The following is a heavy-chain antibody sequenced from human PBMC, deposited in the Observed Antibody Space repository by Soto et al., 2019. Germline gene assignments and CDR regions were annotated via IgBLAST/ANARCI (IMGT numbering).Heavy chain of an antibody. CDR2: IYYSGST. CDR3: ARDDLDCSGGSCYYYGMDV. V-gene: IGHV4-59*01. CDR1: GGSISSYY. Sequence: KASETLSLTCTVSGGSISSYYWSWIRQPPGKGLEWIGYIYYSGSTNHNPSLKSRVTISVDTSKNQFSLKLSSVTAADTAVYYCARDDLDCSGGSCYYYGMDVWGQGTTVTVSS. D-gene: IGHD2-15*01. J-gene: IGHJ6*02.